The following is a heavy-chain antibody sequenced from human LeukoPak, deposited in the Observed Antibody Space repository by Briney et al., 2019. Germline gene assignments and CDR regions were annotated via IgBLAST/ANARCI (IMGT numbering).Heavy chain of an antibody. Sequence: SQTLSLTCANSGDTVSSNTAAWNWIRQSPSRGLEWLGRTYYRSKWTTDYAVSVQNRITINPDTSTNQFSLQLKSATPEDTAVYYCTRQRSTSTEYYGLDVWGQGTTVTVSS. CDR2: TYYRSKWTT. CDR3: TRQRSTSTEYYGLDV. J-gene: IGHJ6*02. V-gene: IGHV6-1*01. CDR1: GDTVSSNTAA. D-gene: IGHD6-6*01.